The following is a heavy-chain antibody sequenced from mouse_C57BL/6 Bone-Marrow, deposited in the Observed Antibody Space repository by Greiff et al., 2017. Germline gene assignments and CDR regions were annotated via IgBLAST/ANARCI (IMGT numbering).Heavy chain of an antibody. V-gene: IGHV1-82*01. D-gene: IGHD2-4*01. CDR3: ARRNYDDDGDWYLDV. CDR2: IYPGDGDT. Sequence: VQLQQSGPELVKPGASVKISCKASGYAFSSSWMNWVKQRPGKGLEWIGRIYPGDGDTNYNGKFKGKATLTADKSSSTAYMQLSSLTSEDSAVYFGARRNYDDDGDWYLDVWGTGTTVTVSS. J-gene: IGHJ1*03. CDR1: GYAFSSSW.